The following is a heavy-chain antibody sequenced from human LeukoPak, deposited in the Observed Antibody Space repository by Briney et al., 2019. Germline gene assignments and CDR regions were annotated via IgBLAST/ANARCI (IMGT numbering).Heavy chain of an antibody. D-gene: IGHD5-18*01. CDR2: ISDNGAVT. CDR3: ARRATTERGHSYGLDF. J-gene: IGHJ4*02. CDR1: GFSFSMYS. V-gene: IGHV3-23*01. Sequence: GGSLRLSCAASGFSFSMYSMSWIRQAPGKGLEWVSVISDNGAVTFYGDSVKGRFTISRDNSKNTLYLQMSSLRVEDTAVYYCARRATTERGHSYGLDFWGQGTLVTVSS.